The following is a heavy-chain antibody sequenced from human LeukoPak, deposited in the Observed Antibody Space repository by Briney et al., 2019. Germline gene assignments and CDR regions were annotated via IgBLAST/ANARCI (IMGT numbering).Heavy chain of an antibody. V-gene: IGHV4-59*01. Sequence: SETLSLTCTVSGGSISSYYWSWIRQPPGKGLEWIGYIYYSGSTNYNPSLKSRVTISVDTSKNQFSLKLSSVTAADTAVYYCGRGGEYYYGSGIDYWGQGTLVTVSS. CDR1: GGSISSYY. J-gene: IGHJ4*02. CDR2: IYYSGST. CDR3: GRGGEYYYGSGIDY. D-gene: IGHD3-10*01.